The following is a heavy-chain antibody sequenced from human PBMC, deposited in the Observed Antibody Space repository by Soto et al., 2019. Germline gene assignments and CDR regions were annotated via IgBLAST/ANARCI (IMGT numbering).Heavy chain of an antibody. J-gene: IGHJ4*02. V-gene: IGHV4-4*02. Sequence: SETLSLTCTVSGGSISSNNWWSWVRQPPGKGLEWIGEIYHSGSTNYNPSLQSRVIISVDTSKNQFSLRLSSVTAADTAVYYCARYIAASGIYYLDFWGQGTLVTVSS. CDR1: GGSISSNNW. CDR3: ARYIAASGIYYLDF. D-gene: IGHD6-13*01. CDR2: IYHSGST.